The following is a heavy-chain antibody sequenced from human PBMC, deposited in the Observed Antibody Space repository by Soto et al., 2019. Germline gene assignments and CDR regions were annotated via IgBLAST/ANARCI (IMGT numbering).Heavy chain of an antibody. D-gene: IGHD1-1*01. CDR1: GCSVRGGRYF. CDR2: FYYSGST. J-gene: IGHJ4*02. CDR3: AREGRMGTFDY. V-gene: IGHV4-61*01. Sequence: PSETLSLTCTQSGCSVRGGRYFWSWVQQPPGKGLEWIGYFYYSGSTKYNPSLKSRVTILEDTSKNQFSLKLNSVTAADAAVYYCAREGRMGTFDYWGQGALVTVS.